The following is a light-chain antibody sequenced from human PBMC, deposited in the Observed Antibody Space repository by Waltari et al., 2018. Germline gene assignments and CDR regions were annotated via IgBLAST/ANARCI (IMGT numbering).Light chain of an antibody. CDR2: VAS. J-gene: IGKJ2*01. CDR3: QQYNDRVLT. Sequence: DIQLTQSPSTLSASVGDRVTITCRASQSVTTWLAWYQPKAGKAPNILLYVASIVQSGVPSRFSGGGSGTEFSLTINSLQPDDFATYYCQQYNDRVLTFGQGT. V-gene: IGKV1-5*01. CDR1: QSVTTW.